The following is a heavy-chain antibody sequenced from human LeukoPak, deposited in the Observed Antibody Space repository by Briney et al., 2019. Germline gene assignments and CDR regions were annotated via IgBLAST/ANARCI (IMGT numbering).Heavy chain of an antibody. D-gene: IGHD2-15*01. CDR2: ISGSGGST. J-gene: IGHJ4*02. CDR1: RFTFSSYA. V-gene: IGHV3-23*01. CDR3: AKRGLAVGAAQYYFDY. Sequence: GGSLRLSCAASRFTFSSYAMSWVRQAPGKGLEWVSAISGSGGSTYYADSVKGRFTISRDNSKNTLYLQMNSLRAEDTAVYYCAKRGLAVGAAQYYFDYWGQGTLVTVSS.